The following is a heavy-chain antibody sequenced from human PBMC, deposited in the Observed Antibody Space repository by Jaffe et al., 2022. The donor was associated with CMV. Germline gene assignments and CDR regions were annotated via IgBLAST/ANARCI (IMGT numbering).Heavy chain of an antibody. J-gene: IGHJ6*02. CDR2: ISSSSSYI. D-gene: IGHD6-13*01. V-gene: IGHV3-21*01. CDR3: ARVASLGSSWYYWSGGMDV. CDR1: GFTFSSYS. Sequence: EVQLVESGGGLVKPGGSLRLSCAASGFTFSSYSMNWVRQAPGKGLEWVSSISSSSSYIYYADSVKGRFTISRDNAKNSLYLQMNSLRAEDTAVYYCARVASLGSSWYYWSGGMDVWGQGTTVTVSS.